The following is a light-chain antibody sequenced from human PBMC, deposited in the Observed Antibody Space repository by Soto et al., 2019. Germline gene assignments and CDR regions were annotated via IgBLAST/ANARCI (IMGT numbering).Light chain of an antibody. J-gene: IGLJ2*01. CDR1: SSDVGGYNY. Sequence: QSALTQPASVSGSPGQSITISCTGTSSDVGGYNYVSWYQQHPGKAPKLMIYEVSNRPSGVSNRFSGSKSGNTASLTISGLQAEDEADYYCSSYTRSSTPVVLGGGTKLTVL. V-gene: IGLV2-14*01. CDR2: EVS. CDR3: SSYTRSSTPVV.